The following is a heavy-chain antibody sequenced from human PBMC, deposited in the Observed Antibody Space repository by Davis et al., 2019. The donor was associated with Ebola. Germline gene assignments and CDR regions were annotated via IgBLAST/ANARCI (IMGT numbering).Heavy chain of an antibody. CDR1: GFTFSRYA. CDR2: ISGSGVGT. V-gene: IGHV3-23*01. D-gene: IGHD3-22*01. Sequence: GESLKISSAASGFTFSRYAMSWVRQAPGKGLEWVSTISGSGVGTYYSDSVKGRFTISRDNSKDTLYLQMNSLRAEDTAAYYCAKVTYNYDSGGSYYFDYWGQGTLVTVSA. J-gene: IGHJ4*02. CDR3: AKVTYNYDSGGSYYFDY.